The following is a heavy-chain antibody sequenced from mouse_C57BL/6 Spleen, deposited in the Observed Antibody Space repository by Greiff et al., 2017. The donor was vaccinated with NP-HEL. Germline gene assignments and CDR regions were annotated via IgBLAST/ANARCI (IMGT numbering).Heavy chain of an antibody. V-gene: IGHV3-6*01. CDR3: ARVDYSNSLFAY. Sequence: EVQLQESGPGLVKPSQSLSLTCSVTGYSITSGYYWNWIRQFPGNKLEWMGYISYDGSNNYNPSLKNRISITRDTSKNQFFLKLNSVTTEDTATYYCARVDYSNSLFAYWGQGTLVTVSA. J-gene: IGHJ3*01. CDR1: GYSITSGYY. CDR2: ISYDGSN. D-gene: IGHD2-5*01.